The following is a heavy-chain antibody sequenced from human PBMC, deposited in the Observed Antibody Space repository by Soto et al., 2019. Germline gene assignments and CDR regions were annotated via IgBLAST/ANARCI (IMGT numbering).Heavy chain of an antibody. CDR3: ARDPSTGVDY. Sequence: QVQLVESGGGVVQPGRSLRLSCAASGFTFSSYGMHWVRQAPGKGLEWVAVIWYDGSNKYYADSVKGRFTISRDNSKNTLYLQMNSLRAEDTAVYHCARDPSTGVDYWGQGTLVTVSS. CDR2: IWYDGSNK. V-gene: IGHV3-33*01. J-gene: IGHJ4*02. CDR1: GFTFSSYG. D-gene: IGHD2-2*01.